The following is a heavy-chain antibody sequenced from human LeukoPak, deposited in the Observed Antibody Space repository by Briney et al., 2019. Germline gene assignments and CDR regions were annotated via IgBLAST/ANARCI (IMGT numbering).Heavy chain of an antibody. J-gene: IGHJ4*02. CDR3: ASSDFWSGSVNY. CDR1: GGSISSGSYY. Sequence: SQTLSLTCTVSGGSISSGSYYWSWIRQPAGKGLEWIGRIYTSGSTNYNPSLKSRVTISVDTSKNQFSPKLSSVTAADTAVYYCASSDFWSGSVNYWGQGTLVTVSS. CDR2: IYTSGST. V-gene: IGHV4-61*02. D-gene: IGHD3-3*01.